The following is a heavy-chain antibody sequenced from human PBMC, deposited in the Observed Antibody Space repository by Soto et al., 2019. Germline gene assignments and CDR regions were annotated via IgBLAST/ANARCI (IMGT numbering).Heavy chain of an antibody. CDR1: GYTFTNYG. CDR2: INADNGNT. V-gene: IGHV1-3*01. CDR3: ARDFSGRSYFFDY. J-gene: IGHJ4*02. Sequence: ASVKVSCKASGYTFTNYGIHWARQAPGQRLEWMGWINADNGNTKYSQKFQGRVSIIRDTFASTPYMQLSSLRSEDTAVYYCARDFSGRSYFFDYWGQGTLVTVSS. D-gene: IGHD3-10*01.